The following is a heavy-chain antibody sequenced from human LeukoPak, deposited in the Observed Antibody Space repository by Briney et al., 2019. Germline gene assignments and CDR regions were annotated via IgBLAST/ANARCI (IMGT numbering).Heavy chain of an antibody. V-gene: IGHV4-38-2*02. J-gene: IGHJ1*01. CDR3: AHDYGEEEGYFQH. D-gene: IGHD4-17*01. Sequence: SETLSLTCTVSGYSISSGYYWGWIRQPPGKGLEWIGSIYHSGSTYYNPSLKSRVTISVDTSKNQFSLKLSSVTAADTAVYYCAHDYGEEEGYFQHWGQGTLVTVSS. CDR1: GYSISSGYY. CDR2: IYHSGST.